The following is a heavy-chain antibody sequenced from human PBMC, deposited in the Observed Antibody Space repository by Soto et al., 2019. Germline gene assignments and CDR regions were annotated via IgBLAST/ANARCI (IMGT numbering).Heavy chain of an antibody. CDR1: GYTFTSYD. D-gene: IGHD2-15*01. Sequence: ASVKGCCKASGYTFTSYDINWVRQATGQGLEWMGWMSPNSGNTGYAQKFQGRVTMTRNTSISTAYMELSSLRSEDTAVYYCGRVVAEDAFDIWGQGTMVTVSS. CDR3: GRVVAEDAFDI. CDR2: MSPNSGNT. J-gene: IGHJ3*02. V-gene: IGHV1-8*01.